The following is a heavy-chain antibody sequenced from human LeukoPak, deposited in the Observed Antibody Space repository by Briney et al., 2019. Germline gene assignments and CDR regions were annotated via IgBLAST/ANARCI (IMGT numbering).Heavy chain of an antibody. CDR2: IYHSGRI. CDR3: ARDPQGWYFDL. V-gene: IGHV4-38-2*02. J-gene: IGHJ2*01. Sequence: SETLSLTCTVSGYSVSSGFYWGWIRQAPGKGLEWIGSIYHSGRIYYNPSLKSRVTLSVDISKNQFSLNLSSVTAADTAVYYCARDPQGWYFDLWGRGTLVTVSS. CDR1: GYSVSSGFY.